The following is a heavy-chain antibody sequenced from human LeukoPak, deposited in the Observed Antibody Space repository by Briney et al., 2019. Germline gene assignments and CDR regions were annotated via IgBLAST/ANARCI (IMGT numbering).Heavy chain of an antibody. Sequence: SETLSLTCSVSGGSISSYFWGWIRQSPGKGLEWIGSISYSGTTYYNPSLKGRVTISVDTSKNQFSLKLSSVTAADTAVYYCARERSTMVRAYYFDYWGQGTLVTVSS. V-gene: IGHV4-39*07. CDR3: ARERSTMVRAYYFDY. CDR2: ISYSGTT. D-gene: IGHD3-10*01. CDR1: GGSISSYF. J-gene: IGHJ4*02.